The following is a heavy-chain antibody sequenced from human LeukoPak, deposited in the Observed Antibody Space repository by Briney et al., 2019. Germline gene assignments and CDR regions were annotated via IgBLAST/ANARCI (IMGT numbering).Heavy chain of an antibody. J-gene: IGHJ6*03. Sequence: GGSLRLSCAASGSTFSSYGMHWVRQAPGKGLEWVAFIRYDGSNKYYADSVKGRFTISRDNSKNTLYLQMNSLRVVDTAVYYCVKDRQYGSGRDYYYYMDVWGKGTTVTVSS. CDR2: IRYDGSNK. CDR1: GSTFSSYG. CDR3: VKDRQYGSGRDYYYYMDV. V-gene: IGHV3-30*02. D-gene: IGHD3-10*01.